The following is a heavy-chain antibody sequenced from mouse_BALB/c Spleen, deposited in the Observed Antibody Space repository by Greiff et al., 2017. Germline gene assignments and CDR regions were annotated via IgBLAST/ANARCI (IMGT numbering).Heavy chain of an antibody. Sequence: EVKLMESGGGLVQPGGSRKLSCAASGFTFSDYGMAWVRQAPGKGPEWVAFISNLAYSIYYADTVTGRFTISRENAKNTLYLEMSSLRSEDTAMYYCATYGYDGFAYWGQGTLVTVSA. CDR1: GFTFSDYG. CDR2: ISNLAYSI. D-gene: IGHD2-2*01. J-gene: IGHJ3*01. CDR3: ATYGYDGFAY. V-gene: IGHV5-15*02.